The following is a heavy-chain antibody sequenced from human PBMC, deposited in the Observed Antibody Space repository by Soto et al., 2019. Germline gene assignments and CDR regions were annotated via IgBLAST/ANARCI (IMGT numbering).Heavy chain of an antibody. CDR3: ASSLNAIIGVGYHGMDV. CDR2: IIPIFGTA. J-gene: IGHJ6*02. CDR1: GGTFSSYA. D-gene: IGHD3-22*01. Sequence: SVKVSCKASGGTFSSYAISWVRQAPGQGLEWMGGIIPIFGTANYAQKFQGRVTITADESTSTAYMELSSLRSEDTAVYYCASSLNAIIGVGYHGMDVWGQGTTVTVSS. V-gene: IGHV1-69*13.